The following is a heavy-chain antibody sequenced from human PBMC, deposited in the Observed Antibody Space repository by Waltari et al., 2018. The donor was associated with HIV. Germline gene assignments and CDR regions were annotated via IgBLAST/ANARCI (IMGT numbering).Heavy chain of an antibody. J-gene: IGHJ4*02. CDR3: ARVRRPSGSYCLSY. V-gene: IGHV1-8*01. CDR2: MNPHRGTT. CDR1: GYTFTSYD. Sequence: QVQLEQSGAEVKKPGASVQVPCKASGYTFTSYDIFWVRQATGQGLEWMGWMNPHRGTTAYAQKFQGIVTMTRNTSIPTAYMELSSLRSEDTSVYYCARVRRPSGSYCLSYWGQGTLVTVSS. D-gene: IGHD1-26*01.